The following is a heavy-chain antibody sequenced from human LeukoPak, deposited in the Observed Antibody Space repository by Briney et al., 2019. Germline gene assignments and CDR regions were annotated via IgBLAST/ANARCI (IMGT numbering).Heavy chain of an antibody. CDR3: ARASWVSDADAVC. CDR2: ISDSGGRT. V-gene: IGHV3-23*01. D-gene: IGHD6-19*01. Sequence: GGSLRLSCAVSGITLSNYGMSWVRQAPGKGLEWVAGISDSGGRTNYADSVKGRFTISRDNPKNTLYLQMNSLRVDDTAIYYCARASWVSDADAVCWGQGTLVTVSS. CDR1: GITLSNYG. J-gene: IGHJ4*02.